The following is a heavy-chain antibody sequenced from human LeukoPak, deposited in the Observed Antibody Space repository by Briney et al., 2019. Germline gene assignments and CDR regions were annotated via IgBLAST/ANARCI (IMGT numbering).Heavy chain of an antibody. D-gene: IGHD6-19*01. Sequence: GGSLRLSCAASGFTFSSYSMNWVRQAPGKGLEWVSTVSGGGVTTYYADSAKGRFTISRDNSKNTLYLQMNSPTAEDTAVYYCPKQSYASGWNPFDYWGQGILVTVSS. CDR3: PKQSYASGWNPFDY. CDR2: VSGGGVTT. J-gene: IGHJ4*02. CDR1: GFTFSSYS. V-gene: IGHV3-23*01.